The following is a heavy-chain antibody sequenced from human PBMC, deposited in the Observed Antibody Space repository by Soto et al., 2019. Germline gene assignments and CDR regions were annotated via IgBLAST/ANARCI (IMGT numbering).Heavy chain of an antibody. D-gene: IGHD2-2*01. CDR2: IYHSGST. J-gene: IGHJ4*02. CDR1: GGSISSGGYS. CDR3: PRVPAR. V-gene: IGHV4-30-2*01. Sequence: SETLSLTCAVSGGSISSGGYSWSWIRQPPGKGLEWIGYIYHSGSTYYNPSLKSRVTISVDRSKNQFSLKLRPGTAAETAGKNCPRVPARWGQGTLVPVSS.